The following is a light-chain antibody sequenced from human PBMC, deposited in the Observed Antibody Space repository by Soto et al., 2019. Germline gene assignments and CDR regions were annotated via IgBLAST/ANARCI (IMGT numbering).Light chain of an antibody. CDR2: GAS. J-gene: IGKJ2*01. V-gene: IGKV3-20*01. CDR1: QRVKSSY. Sequence: EIVLTQSPDTLYLSPGEGATLSCRASQRVKSSYLAWYQQKPGQAPRLLISGASDRATGVPARVSGSGSGTDFTLTIRRLEPEDFAVYYCQQYVNSPVTFGQGTKLQIK. CDR3: QQYVNSPVT.